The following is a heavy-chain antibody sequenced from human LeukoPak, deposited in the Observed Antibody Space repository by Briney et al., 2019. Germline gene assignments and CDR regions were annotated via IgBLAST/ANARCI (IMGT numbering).Heavy chain of an antibody. CDR1: GGSIKSNNW. D-gene: IGHD2/OR15-2a*01. CDR3: ARASPTLYGMDV. CDR2: IYHSGST. J-gene: IGHJ6*02. Sequence: SETLSLTCAVSGGSIKSNNWWSWVRQPPGKGLEWIGYIYHSGSTYYNPSLKSRVTISVDRSKNQFSLELSSVTAADTAVYYCARASPTLYGMDVWGQGTTVTVSS. V-gene: IGHV4-4*02.